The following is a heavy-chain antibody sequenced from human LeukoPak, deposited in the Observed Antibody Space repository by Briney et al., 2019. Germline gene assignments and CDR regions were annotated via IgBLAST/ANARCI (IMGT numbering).Heavy chain of an antibody. CDR1: GYTFTGYY. Sequence: ASVKVSCKASGYTFTGYYMHWVRQAPGQGLEWMGWINPNSGGTNYAQKFQGRVTMTRDTSISTAYMELSRLRSDDTAVYYCAREHCSSTSCYALFDYWGQGTLVTVSS. CDR3: AREHCSSTSCYALFDY. J-gene: IGHJ4*02. CDR2: INPNSGGT. D-gene: IGHD2-2*01. V-gene: IGHV1-2*02.